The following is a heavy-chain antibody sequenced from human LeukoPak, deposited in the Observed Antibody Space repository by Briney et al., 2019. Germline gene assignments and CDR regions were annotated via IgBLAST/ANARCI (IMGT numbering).Heavy chain of an antibody. J-gene: IGHJ3*02. CDR2: INTNTGNP. V-gene: IGHV7-4-1*02. CDR1: GYTFTTYA. CDR3: ARVLTGYYRDAFDI. Sequence: ASVKVSCKASGYTFTTYAMNWVRQAPGQGLEWMGWINTNTGNPTYAQGFTGRFVFSLDTSVSTAYLQISSLKAEDTAVYYCARVLTGYYRDAFDIWGQGTMVTVSS. D-gene: IGHD3-9*01.